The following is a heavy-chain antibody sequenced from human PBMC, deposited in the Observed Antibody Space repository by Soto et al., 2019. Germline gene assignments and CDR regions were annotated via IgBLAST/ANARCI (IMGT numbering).Heavy chain of an antibody. V-gene: IGHV1-18*01. CDR1: GYTFTSYG. CDR2: ISAYNGNT. CDR3: ARDNTIFGVVNALGYYYYYMDV. Sequence: ASVKVSCKASGYTFTSYGISWVRQAPGQGLEWMGWISAYNGNTNYAQKLQGRVTMTTDTSTSTAYMELRSLRSDDTAVYYCARDNTIFGVVNALGYYYYYMDVWGKGTTVTVSS. D-gene: IGHD3-3*01. J-gene: IGHJ6*03.